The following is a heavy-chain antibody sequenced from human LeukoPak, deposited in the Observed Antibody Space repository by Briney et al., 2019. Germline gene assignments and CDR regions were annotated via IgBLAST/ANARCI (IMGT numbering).Heavy chain of an antibody. CDR3: ARAGRIRFLEWGQRSDY. CDR1: GFTFGSSW. V-gene: IGHV3-21*01. D-gene: IGHD3-3*01. J-gene: IGHJ4*02. CDR2: ISSSSSYI. Sequence: GGSLRLSCAASGFTFGSSWMIWVRQAPGKGLEWVSSISSSSSYIYYADSVKGRFTISRDNAKNSLYLQMNSLRAEDTAVYYCARAGRIRFLEWGQRSDYWGQGTLVTVSS.